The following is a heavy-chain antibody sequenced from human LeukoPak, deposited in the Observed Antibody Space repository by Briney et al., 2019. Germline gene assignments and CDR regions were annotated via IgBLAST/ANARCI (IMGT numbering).Heavy chain of an antibody. Sequence: GESLKISCKGSGYSFTSYWIGWVRQMPGKGLEWMGIIYPGDSDTRYSPSFQGQVTISADKSISTAYLQWSSLKASDTAMYYCARRCSGGSCYYAMDVWGQGTTVTVSS. CDR1: GYSFTSYW. D-gene: IGHD6-6*01. CDR3: ARRCSGGSCYYAMDV. V-gene: IGHV5-51*01. CDR2: IYPGDSDT. J-gene: IGHJ6*02.